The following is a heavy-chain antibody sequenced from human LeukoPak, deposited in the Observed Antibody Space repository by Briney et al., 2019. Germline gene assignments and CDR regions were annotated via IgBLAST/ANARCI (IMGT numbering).Heavy chain of an antibody. J-gene: IGHJ4*02. Sequence: GGSLRLSCTASGFTFGDYAMSWFRQAPGKGLEWVSAISGSGGSTYYADSVKGRFTISRDNSKNTLYLQMNSLRAEDTAVYYCAKAPIAAASYFDYWGQGTLVTVSS. CDR2: ISGSGGST. D-gene: IGHD6-13*01. CDR3: AKAPIAAASYFDY. CDR1: GFTFGDYA. V-gene: IGHV3-23*01.